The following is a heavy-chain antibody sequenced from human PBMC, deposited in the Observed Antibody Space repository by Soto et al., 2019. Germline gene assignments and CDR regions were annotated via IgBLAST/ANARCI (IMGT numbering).Heavy chain of an antibody. V-gene: IGHV4-59*01. CDR2: IYYSGST. Sequence: PSETLSLTCTVSGGSISSYYWTWIRQPPGKGLEWIGYIYYSGSTNYNPSLKSRVTISVATSKTQFSLKLSSVTAADTAVYYCARLFNQRLSTYVCSDPWRDATLV. CDR3: ARLFNQRLSTYVCSDP. J-gene: IGHJ5*02. CDR1: GGSISSYY. D-gene: IGHD3-16*01.